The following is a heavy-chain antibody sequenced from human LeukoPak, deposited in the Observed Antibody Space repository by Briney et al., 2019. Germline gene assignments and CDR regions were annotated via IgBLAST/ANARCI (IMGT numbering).Heavy chain of an antibody. CDR2: ISWNSDSI. V-gene: IGHV3-9*01. CDR1: GFTFDDYA. D-gene: IGHD3-10*01. Sequence: RPGGSLRLSCAASGFTFDDYAMHWVRQAPGKGLEWVSGISWNSDSIAYADSVKGRFTISRDNAKNSLYLQMNRLRAEDTALYYCAKGVRITMVRGAFHIWGQGTMVTVSS. CDR3: AKGVRITMVRGAFHI. J-gene: IGHJ3*02.